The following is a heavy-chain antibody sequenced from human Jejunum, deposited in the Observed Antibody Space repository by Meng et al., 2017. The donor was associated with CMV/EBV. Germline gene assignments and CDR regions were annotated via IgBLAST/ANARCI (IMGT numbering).Heavy chain of an antibody. J-gene: IGHJ6*02. D-gene: IGHD1-1*01. Sequence: YYWGWIRQPPGRGLEWIASIYYGGSTYYSPSLKSRVTISVDTSKNQFSLSLSSVTAADTAVYYCARDRVHFSDDYYYYGMDVWGLGTTVTVSS. CDR1: YY. CDR3: ARDRVHFSDDYYYYGMDV. CDR2: IYYGGST. V-gene: IGHV4-39*07.